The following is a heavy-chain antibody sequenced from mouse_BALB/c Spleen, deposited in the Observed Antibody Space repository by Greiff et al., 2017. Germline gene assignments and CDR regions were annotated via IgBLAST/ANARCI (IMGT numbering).Heavy chain of an antibody. Sequence: QVQLQQPGAELVRPGASVKLSCKASGYTFTSYWINWVKQRPGQGLEWIGNIYPSDSYTNYNQKFKDKATLTVDKSSSTAYMQLSSPTSEDSAVYYCTRNYRHGYFDVWGAGTTVTVSA. D-gene: IGHD2-14*01. CDR3: TRNYRHGYFDV. CDR2: IYPSDSYT. V-gene: IGHV1-69*02. CDR1: GYTFTSYW. J-gene: IGHJ1*01.